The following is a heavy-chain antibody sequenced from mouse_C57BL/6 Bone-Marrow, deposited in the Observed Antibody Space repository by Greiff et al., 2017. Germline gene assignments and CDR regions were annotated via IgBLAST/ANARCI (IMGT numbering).Heavy chain of an antibody. CDR3: ARKAYYSNYCFAY. Sequence: EVQWVESGGGLVKPGGSLKLSCAASGFTFSDYGMHWVRQAPETGLEWVAYISSGSSTIYYADTVKGRFTISRDNAKNTLFLQMTSLRSEDTAMYYCARKAYYSNYCFAYWGQGTLVTVSA. V-gene: IGHV5-17*01. CDR2: ISSGSSTI. D-gene: IGHD2-5*01. J-gene: IGHJ3*01. CDR1: GFTFSDYG.